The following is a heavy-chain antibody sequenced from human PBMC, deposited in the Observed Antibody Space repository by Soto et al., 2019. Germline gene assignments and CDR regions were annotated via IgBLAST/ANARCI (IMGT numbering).Heavy chain of an antibody. J-gene: IGHJ3*02. Sequence: TLSLTCAVSAGSISSSNCWSCVRQRPGKGLGSIGEISHSSRTNSNPSLKSRVTISVDKSKNQCSLKLSSVPAADTAVYYCARVEGAFDISRDGTMVTV. D-gene: IGHD1-1*01. CDR2: ISHSSRT. V-gene: IGHV4-4*02. CDR1: AGSISSSNC. CDR3: ARVEGAFDI.